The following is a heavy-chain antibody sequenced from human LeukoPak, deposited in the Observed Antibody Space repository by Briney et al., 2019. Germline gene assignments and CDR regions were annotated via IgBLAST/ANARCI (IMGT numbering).Heavy chain of an antibody. Sequence: PSETLSLTCTVSGGSISSGDYYWSWIRQPPGKGLEWIGYIYYSGSTYYNPSLKSRVTISVDTSKNQFSLKLSSVTAADTAVYYCARLVPSSSGYYLYYYYGMDVRGQGTTVTVSS. D-gene: IGHD3-22*01. CDR1: GGSISSGDYY. CDR3: ARLVPSSSGYYLYYYYGMDV. CDR2: IYYSGST. V-gene: IGHV4-30-4*01. J-gene: IGHJ6*02.